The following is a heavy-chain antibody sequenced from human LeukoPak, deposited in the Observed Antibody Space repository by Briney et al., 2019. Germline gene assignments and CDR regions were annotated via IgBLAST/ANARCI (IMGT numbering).Heavy chain of an antibody. CDR3: ARDLGSSGYYL. CDR1: EDTFHSYG. V-gene: IGHV1-69*05. Sequence: SVKVSCKASEDTFHSYGFNWVRHAPGQGLEWVGGILPLYGSGNYPEKFQGRVSITTDDSTSTAYMELRSLRSDDTAVYYCARDLGSSGYYLWGQGTLVTVSS. J-gene: IGHJ5*02. D-gene: IGHD3-22*01. CDR2: ILPLYGSG.